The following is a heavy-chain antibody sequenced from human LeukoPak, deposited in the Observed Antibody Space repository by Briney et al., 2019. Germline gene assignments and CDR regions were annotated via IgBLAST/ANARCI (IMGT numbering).Heavy chain of an antibody. CDR3: ARLNDSGSYR. V-gene: IGHV4-34*01. CDR2: INHSGST. CDR1: GGSFSGYY. D-gene: IGHD1-26*01. Sequence: SETLPLTCAVYGGSFSGYYWSWIRQPPGKGLEWIGEINHSGSTNYNPSLKSRVTISVDTSKNQFSLKLSSVTAADTAVYYCARLNDSGSYRWGQGTLVTVSP. J-gene: IGHJ5*02.